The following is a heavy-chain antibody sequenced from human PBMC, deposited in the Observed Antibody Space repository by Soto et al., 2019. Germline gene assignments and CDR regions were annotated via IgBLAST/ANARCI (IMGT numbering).Heavy chain of an antibody. D-gene: IGHD6-13*01. CDR1: GGTFSSYA. CDR3: ARAAFHGSSGFFCFAP. CDR2: IIPIFGTA. Sequence: SVKVSCKASGGTFSSYAISWVRQAPGQGLEWMGGIIPIFGTANYAQKFQGRVTITADESTSTAYMELSSLTSEDAAVYYCARAAFHGSSGFFCFAPGGQEPLVTVSS. V-gene: IGHV1-69*13. J-gene: IGHJ5*02.